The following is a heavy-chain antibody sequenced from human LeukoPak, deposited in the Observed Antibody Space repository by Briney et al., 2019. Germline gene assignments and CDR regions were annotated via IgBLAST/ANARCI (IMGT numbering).Heavy chain of an antibody. D-gene: IGHD3-10*01. Sequence: GSLRLSCAASGFTFSNAWMSWVRQAPGKGLEWVANIKADGSEKFYVDSVKGRFTISRDNAKNSLYLQMNSLRAEDTAVYYCARESSVVRGVITDFDYWGQGTLVTVSS. CDR2: IKADGSEK. J-gene: IGHJ4*02. CDR3: ARESSVVRGVITDFDY. CDR1: GFTFSNAW. V-gene: IGHV3-7*01.